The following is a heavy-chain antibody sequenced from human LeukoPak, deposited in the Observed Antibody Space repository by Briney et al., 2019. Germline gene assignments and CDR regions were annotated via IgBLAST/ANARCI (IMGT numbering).Heavy chain of an antibody. D-gene: IGHD4-23*01. CDR1: GYTFTSYG. V-gene: IGHV1-18*01. Sequence: ASVKVSCKASGYTFTSYGISWVRQAPGQGLEWMGWISGYTGKTNSAQMLQGRVTMTTDTSTSTAYMELRSLRSDDTAVYYCARDPGVSGGPYYFDYWGQGTLVTVSS. CDR3: ARDPGVSGGPYYFDY. J-gene: IGHJ4*02. CDR2: ISGYTGKT.